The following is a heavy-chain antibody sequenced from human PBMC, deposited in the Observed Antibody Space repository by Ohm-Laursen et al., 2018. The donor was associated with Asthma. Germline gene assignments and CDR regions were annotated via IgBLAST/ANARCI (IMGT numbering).Heavy chain of an antibody. D-gene: IGHD3-3*01. Sequence: SLRLSCTASGFTFNNYAMNWVRQAPGKGLEWVSAISDTGRSTYHADSVKGRFTISRDNSENTLYLQMNSLRPEDTAVYYCAKDSVVKEFGGIDYWGQGTLVTVSS. CDR2: ISDTGRST. CDR1: GFTFNNYA. V-gene: IGHV3-23*01. J-gene: IGHJ4*02. CDR3: AKDSVVKEFGGIDY.